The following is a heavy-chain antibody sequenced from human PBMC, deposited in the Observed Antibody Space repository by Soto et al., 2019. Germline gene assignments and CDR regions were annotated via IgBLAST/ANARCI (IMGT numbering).Heavy chain of an antibody. J-gene: IGHJ5*02. Sequence: QVQLVQSGAEVKKPGSSVKVSCKASGGTFSSFTISGGRQAPGQGLEWRGGFIRVSGPAPYAQQFQGRVTLTADESSNTTYMELSSLRSADTAVYYCAKMICSGGSCYSGWFDPWGQGTLVIVAS. CDR3: AKMICSGGSCYSGWFDP. CDR1: GGTFSSFT. D-gene: IGHD2-15*01. CDR2: FIRVSGPA. V-gene: IGHV1-69*01.